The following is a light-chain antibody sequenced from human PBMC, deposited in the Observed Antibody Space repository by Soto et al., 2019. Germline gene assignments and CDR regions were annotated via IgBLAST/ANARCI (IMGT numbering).Light chain of an antibody. J-gene: IGLJ2*01. V-gene: IGLV1-47*01. CDR2: RNN. CDR1: SSNIGSNY. CDR3: AAWDDSLSVYVV. Sequence: QSVLTQPPSASGTPGQRVTISCSGSSSNIGSNYVYWYQQLPGTAPKLLIYRNNQRPSGVPDRFSGSKSGTSASLAISRLRSEDEADYYCAAWDDSLSVYVVFGGGTQLTVL.